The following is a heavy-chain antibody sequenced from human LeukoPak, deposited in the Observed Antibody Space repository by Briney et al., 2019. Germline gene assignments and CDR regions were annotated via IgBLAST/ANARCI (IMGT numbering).Heavy chain of an antibody. V-gene: IGHV3-23*01. CDR2: ISGSGGST. D-gene: IGHD6-19*01. CDR1: GFTFSSYA. J-gene: IGHJ4*02. Sequence: GGSLRLSCAASGFTFSSYAMSWVRQAPGKGLEWVSAISGSGGSTYYADSVKGRFTISRDNSKNTLYLQMNSLRAEDTAVYYCAKGKRQWLLPAYYFDCWGQGTLVTVSS. CDR3: AKGKRQWLLPAYYFDC.